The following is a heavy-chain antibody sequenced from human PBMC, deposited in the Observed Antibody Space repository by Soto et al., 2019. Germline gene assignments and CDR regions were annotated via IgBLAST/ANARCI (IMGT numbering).Heavy chain of an antibody. V-gene: IGHV1-3*01. J-gene: IGHJ4*02. D-gene: IGHD5-12*01. Sequence: ASVKVSCKASGYTFTSYAMHWVRQAPGQRLEWMGWINAGNGNTKYSQRFQGRVTVTRDTSASTAYMELSSLRSEDTAVYYCARQAEGGYKYGYRGQGTLVTGSS. CDR1: GYTFTSYA. CDR2: INAGNGNT. CDR3: ARQAEGGYKYGY.